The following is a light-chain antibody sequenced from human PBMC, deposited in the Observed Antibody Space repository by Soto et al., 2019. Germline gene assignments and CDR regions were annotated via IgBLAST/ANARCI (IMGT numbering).Light chain of an antibody. Sequence: EIVMTQSPATLSVSPGERATLSCRASQSISIHLAWYQQKPGQAPRLLIYGASTRDTGTPARFSGSGSGTEFTLTISSLQSEDSAVYYCQQYNNWPSWTFGQGTKVEIK. CDR3: QQYNNWPSWT. CDR1: QSISIH. V-gene: IGKV3-15*01. CDR2: GAS. J-gene: IGKJ1*01.